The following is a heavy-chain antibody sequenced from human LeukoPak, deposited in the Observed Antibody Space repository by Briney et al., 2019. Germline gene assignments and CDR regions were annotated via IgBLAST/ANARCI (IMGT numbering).Heavy chain of an antibody. CDR1: GYTLTELS. CDR2: IDPEDGET. CDR3: ATGDCSGGSCYPYFDY. V-gene: IGHV1-24*01. J-gene: IGHJ4*02. D-gene: IGHD2-15*01. Sequence: ASVKVSCKVSGYTLTELSIHWVRQAPGKGLEWMGGIDPEDGETIYAQKFQGRVTMTEDTSTDTAYMELSSLRSEDTAVYYCATGDCSGGSCYPYFDYWGQGSLVTVPS.